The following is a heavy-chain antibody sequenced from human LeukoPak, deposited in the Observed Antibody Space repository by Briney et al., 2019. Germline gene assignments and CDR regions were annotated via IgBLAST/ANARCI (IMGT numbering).Heavy chain of an antibody. V-gene: IGHV3-21*04. J-gene: IGHJ3*02. D-gene: IGHD4-23*01. CDR1: RFTFSSYS. CDR3: ARLLRWNDAFDI. Sequence: GGSLRLSCAASRFTFSSYSMNWVRQAPGKGLEWVSSIYYADSVKGRFTISRDNAKNSLYLQMNSLRAEDTAVYYCARLLRWNDAFDIWGQGTMVTVSS. CDR2: I.